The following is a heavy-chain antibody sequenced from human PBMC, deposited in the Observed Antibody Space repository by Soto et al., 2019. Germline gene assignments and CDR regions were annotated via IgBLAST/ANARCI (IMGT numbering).Heavy chain of an antibody. V-gene: IGHV3-23*01. CDR2: ISGSGGST. CDR1: GFTFSSYA. D-gene: IGHD6-13*01. CDR3: AGYSSSSTGAFDI. J-gene: IGHJ3*02. Sequence: EVQLLESGGGLVQPGGSLRLSCAASGFTFSSYAMSWVRQAPGKGLEWVSAISGSGGSTYYADSVKGRFTISRDNSKNTRYLQMNSLRAEDTAVYYCAGYSSSSTGAFDIWGQGTMVTVSS.